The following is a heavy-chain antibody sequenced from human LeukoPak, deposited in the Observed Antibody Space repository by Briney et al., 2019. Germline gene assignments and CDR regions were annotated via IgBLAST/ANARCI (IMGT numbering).Heavy chain of an antibody. CDR1: GFPFSNYA. CDR2: ISGSGGST. J-gene: IGHJ4*02. D-gene: IGHD2-15*01. Sequence: GGSLRLSCAASGFPFSNYAMSWVRQAPGKGLEWVSAISGSGGSTYYADSVKGRFTISRDNSKNTLYLQMNSLRAEDTAVYYCANTRRVVAAHIDYWGQGTLVTVSS. CDR3: ANTRRVVAAHIDY. V-gene: IGHV3-23*01.